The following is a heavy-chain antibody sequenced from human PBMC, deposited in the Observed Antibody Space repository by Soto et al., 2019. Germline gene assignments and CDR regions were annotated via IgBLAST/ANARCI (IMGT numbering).Heavy chain of an antibody. V-gene: IGHV1-58*01. CDR2: IVVGSGNT. CDR1: RFTFTSSA. Sequence: SVKVSCKASRFTFTSSAVQWVRQARGQRLEWIGWIVVGSGNTNYAQKFQERVTITRDMSTSTAYMELSSLRSEDTAVYYCAAERWNQLRAFDIWGQGTMVTVSS. D-gene: IGHD1-1*01. CDR3: AAERWNQLRAFDI. J-gene: IGHJ3*02.